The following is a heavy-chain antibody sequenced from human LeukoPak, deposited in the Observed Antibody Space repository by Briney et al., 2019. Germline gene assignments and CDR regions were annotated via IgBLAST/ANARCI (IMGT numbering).Heavy chain of an antibody. CDR3: AKGLKPAMASRSTYFEC. J-gene: IGHJ4*02. Sequence: GGSLRLSSAASGFSFSNYAMNWVRQAPGKGLEWVSTITGSGGSTHYADSVKGRFTISRDNSKNTLYLQMNSLRADDTAVYYCAKGLKPAMASRSTYFECWGQGALVTVSS. CDR1: GFSFSNYA. V-gene: IGHV3-23*01. D-gene: IGHD2-8*01. CDR2: ITGSGGST.